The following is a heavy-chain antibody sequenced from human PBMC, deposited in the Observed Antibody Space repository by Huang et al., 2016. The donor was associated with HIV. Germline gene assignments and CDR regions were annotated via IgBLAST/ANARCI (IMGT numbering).Heavy chain of an antibody. D-gene: IGHD2-2*01. V-gene: IGHV4-39*01. J-gene: IGHJ3*02. Sequence: QLQLQESGPGLVKPSATLSLTCSVSGGSLSSRSHYWGWIRQPAGQGLEWIGSIDYSGFPFYNPPVKSRVTISVERSKNQFYLRLRSVTAADTSVYYCARHMDCSSSSCLAGGHERGPFDMWGQGTVVTVSS. CDR3: ARHMDCSSSSCLAGGHERGPFDM. CDR1: GGSLSSRSHY. CDR2: IDYSGFP.